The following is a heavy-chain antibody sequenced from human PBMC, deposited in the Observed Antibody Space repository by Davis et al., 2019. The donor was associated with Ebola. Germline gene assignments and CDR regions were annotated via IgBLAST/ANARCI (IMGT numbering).Heavy chain of an antibody. CDR1: GFTFSTYS. CDR3: ARDWAGLDV. Sequence: GESLKISCAASGFTFSTYSMSWVRQAPGKGLEWVSSISSDSDYIYYADSAKGRFTISRDNAKNSLYLQMNSLRNEDTAVYYCARDWAGLDVWGRGTTVTVSS. V-gene: IGHV3-21*01. D-gene: IGHD3-16*01. J-gene: IGHJ6*04. CDR2: ISSDSDYI.